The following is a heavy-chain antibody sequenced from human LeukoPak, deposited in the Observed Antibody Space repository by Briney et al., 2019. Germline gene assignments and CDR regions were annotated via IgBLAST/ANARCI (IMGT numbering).Heavy chain of an antibody. V-gene: IGHV3-33*01. J-gene: IGHJ4*02. D-gene: IGHD3-16*01. Sequence: GGSLRLSCAASGFTFSSFGMHWVRQAPGKGLEWLAVIWYDGSNKYYADSVKGRFTISRDNAKNSLYVQMNTLRAEDTAVYYCARNWGYHDFWGQGTLSPSPQ. CDR3: ARNWGYHDF. CDR1: GFTFSSFG. CDR2: IWYDGSNK.